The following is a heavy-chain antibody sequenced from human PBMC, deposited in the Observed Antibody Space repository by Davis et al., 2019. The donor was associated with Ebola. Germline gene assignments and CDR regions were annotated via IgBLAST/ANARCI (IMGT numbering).Heavy chain of an antibody. CDR3: AKDTSNIWFDI. Sequence: GESLKISCAASGFTFGSDSMNWVRQAPGKGLEWVSTLGTSADTYYADSVKGRFTISRDNSKNTLYLQMNGLRVEDTAIYYCAKDTSNIWFDIWGQGTMVTVSS. V-gene: IGHV3-23*01. CDR2: LGTSADT. CDR1: GFTFGSDS. D-gene: IGHD1-26*01. J-gene: IGHJ3*02.